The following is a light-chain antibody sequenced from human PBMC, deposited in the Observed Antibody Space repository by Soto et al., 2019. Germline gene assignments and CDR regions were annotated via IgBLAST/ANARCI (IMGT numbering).Light chain of an antibody. CDR3: QYYYNTPWT. CDR1: QSVLYNSNNKNY. Sequence: DIVMTQSPDSLAVSLGERATINCRSSQSVLYNSNNKNYLAWYQQKPGQPPKLLIYWASTRESGVPDRFSGSGSGTDFTLTISNLQAEDVAVYYCQYYYNTPWTFGQGTKVEIK. CDR2: WAS. V-gene: IGKV4-1*01. J-gene: IGKJ1*01.